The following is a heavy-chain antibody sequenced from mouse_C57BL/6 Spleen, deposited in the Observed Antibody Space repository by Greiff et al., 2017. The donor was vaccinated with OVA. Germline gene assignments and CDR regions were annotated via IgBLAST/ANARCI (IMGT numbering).Heavy chain of an antibody. J-gene: IGHJ2*01. Sequence: EVKLMESGEGLVKPGGSLKLSCAASGFTFSSYAMSWVRQTPEKRLEWVAYISSGGDYIYYADTVKGRFTISRDNARNTLYLQMSSLKSEDTAMYYCTRGIYSNYFDYWGQGTTLTVSS. CDR1: GFTFSSYA. CDR3: TRGIYSNYFDY. D-gene: IGHD2-5*01. CDR2: ISSGGDYI. V-gene: IGHV5-9-1*02.